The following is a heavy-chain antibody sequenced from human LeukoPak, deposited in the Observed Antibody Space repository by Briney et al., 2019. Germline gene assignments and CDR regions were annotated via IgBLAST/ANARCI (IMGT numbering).Heavy chain of an antibody. V-gene: IGHV3-64*01. J-gene: IGHJ6*03. CDR1: GFTFSSYA. CDR2: ISTDGGST. CDR3: ARWASAMDD. Sequence: GGSLRLSCAGSGFTFSSYAMHWVRQAPGKGPEYVSAISTDGGSTFYANSVKGRFTISRDNSKNTLYLQMGSLRAEDMGVYYCARWASAMDDWGKGTMVTVSS.